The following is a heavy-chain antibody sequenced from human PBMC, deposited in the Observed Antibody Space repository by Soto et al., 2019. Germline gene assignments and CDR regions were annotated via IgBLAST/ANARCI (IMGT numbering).Heavy chain of an antibody. Sequence: PSETLSLTCTVSGGSISSGGYYWSWIRQHPGKGLEWIGYIYYSGSTYYNPSLKSRVTISVDTSKNQFSLKLSSVTAADTAVYYCARASTITPPLDYWGQGTLVTVSS. V-gene: IGHV4-31*03. CDR1: GGSISSGGYY. D-gene: IGHD1-20*01. J-gene: IGHJ4*02. CDR3: ARASTITPPLDY. CDR2: IYYSGST.